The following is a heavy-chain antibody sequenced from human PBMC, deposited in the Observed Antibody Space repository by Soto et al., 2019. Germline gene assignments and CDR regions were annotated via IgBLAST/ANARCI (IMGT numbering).Heavy chain of an antibody. J-gene: IGHJ4*02. CDR2: IYYNGIT. V-gene: IGHV4-59*11. CDR1: GGSIINHY. D-gene: IGHD3-22*01. CDR3: ARGRRYYYDNTGPFYFEH. Sequence: KPSETLSLTCTVSGGSIINHYCSFIRHPPVNELEWIAYIYYNGITNYNPSLKSRVTISVDTSKNQFSLTLTSVTAADTAVYYCARGRRYYYDNTGPFYFEHWGQGTLVTVSS.